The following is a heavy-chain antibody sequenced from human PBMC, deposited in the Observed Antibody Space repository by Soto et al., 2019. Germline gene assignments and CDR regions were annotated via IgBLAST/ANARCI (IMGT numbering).Heavy chain of an antibody. Sequence: EVQLVESGGGLVQPGGSLRLSCAAAGFTFSSYWMHWVRQAPGKGLVWVSRINGDGGSTTYADSVKGRFTISRDNAKDTLYLQMNSLRAEDTAVYYCASGFPFHFDDWGQGTLVTVSS. CDR3: ASGFPFHFDD. CDR2: INGDGGST. J-gene: IGHJ4*02. CDR1: GFTFSSYW. V-gene: IGHV3-74*01.